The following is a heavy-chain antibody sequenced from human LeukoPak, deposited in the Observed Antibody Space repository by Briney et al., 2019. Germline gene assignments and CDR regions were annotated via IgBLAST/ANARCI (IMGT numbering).Heavy chain of an antibody. J-gene: IGHJ4*02. CDR2: MNPNSGNT. Sequence: VASVKVSFKASGYTFTSYDINWVRQAPGQGQEWMGWMNPNSGNTGYAQKVQGRVTMTRNSAISKDYMELSSLRSEDTAVYYCARAPDPLGYCSSTSCYEPDYWGQGTLVTVSS. CDR1: GYTFTSYD. D-gene: IGHD2-2*01. V-gene: IGHV1-8*01. CDR3: ARAPDPLGYCSSTSCYEPDY.